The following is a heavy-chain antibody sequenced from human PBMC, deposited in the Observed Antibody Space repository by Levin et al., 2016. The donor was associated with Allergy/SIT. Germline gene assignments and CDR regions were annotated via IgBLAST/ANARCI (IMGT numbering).Heavy chain of an antibody. CDR1: GYIFTDYY. V-gene: IGHV1-2*02. CDR2: INPDTGVT. Sequence: ASVKVSCKVSGYIFTDYYIHWVRQAPGQGLEWMAWINPDTGVTTNAQKFQGRVTMTRDTSTSTVYMELSRLTSEDTAVYYCARDGALDYVGPGDPGHRLL. J-gene: IGHJ4*02. CDR3: ARDGALDY.